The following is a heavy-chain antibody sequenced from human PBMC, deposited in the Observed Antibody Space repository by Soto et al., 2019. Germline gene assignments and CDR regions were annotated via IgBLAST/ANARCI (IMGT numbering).Heavy chain of an antibody. CDR2: ISSRSYTI. Sequence: EVQLVESGGGLVQPGGSLRLSCAASGFSFSTYSMNWVRQAPGKGLEWVSYISSRSYTIYYIDSVKGRFTISRDNAKSSLYLQMNSLRDEDTAVYYCARGGSSSDNGMDVWGQGTTVTASS. V-gene: IGHV3-48*02. J-gene: IGHJ6*02. CDR3: ARGGSSSDNGMDV. CDR1: GFSFSTYS. D-gene: IGHD6-6*01.